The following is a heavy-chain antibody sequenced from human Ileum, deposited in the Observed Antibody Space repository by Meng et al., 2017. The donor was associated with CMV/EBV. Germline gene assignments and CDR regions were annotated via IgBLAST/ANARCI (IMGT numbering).Heavy chain of an antibody. J-gene: IGHJ5*01. CDR2: IDTDGTVT. D-gene: IGHD1-14*01. Sequence: EVQLVESGGGLVRPGGSLRLSCAYAGFTFSYYWMHWVRQAPGEGPVWVSRIDTDGTVTSYAESVRGRFTISRDNSKNTLYLQMNDLRAGDSGVYYCVRDLVGNRDSWGHGTLVTVSS. CDR3: VRDLVGNRDS. CDR1: GFTFSYYW. V-gene: IGHV3-74*03.